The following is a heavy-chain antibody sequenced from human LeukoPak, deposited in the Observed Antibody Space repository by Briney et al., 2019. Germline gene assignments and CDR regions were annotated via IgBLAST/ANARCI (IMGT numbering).Heavy chain of an antibody. D-gene: IGHD1-26*01. Sequence: PSETLSLTCTVSGGSLSSYYWSWIRQPPGNGLEWIGYIYYSGSTNYNPSLKSRVTISVDTSKNQFSLKLSSVTAADTAVYYCARAEGATVDYWGQGTLVTVSS. CDR2: IYYSGST. J-gene: IGHJ4*02. CDR1: GGSLSSYY. CDR3: ARAEGATVDY. V-gene: IGHV4-59*01.